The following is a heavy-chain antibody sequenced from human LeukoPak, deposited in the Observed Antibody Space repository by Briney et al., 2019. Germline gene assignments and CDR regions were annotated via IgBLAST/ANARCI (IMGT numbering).Heavy chain of an antibody. Sequence: ASVKASCKASGGSFSSHAISWVRQAPGQGLEWMGGIIPIFGTANYAEKFQGRVTITADDSTSTAYMELSSLRSEDTAVYYCARDKNTAMARRYYFDYWGQGTLVTVSS. V-gene: IGHV1-69*13. D-gene: IGHD5-18*01. J-gene: IGHJ4*02. CDR2: IIPIFGTA. CDR3: ARDKNTAMARRYYFDY. CDR1: GGSFSSHA.